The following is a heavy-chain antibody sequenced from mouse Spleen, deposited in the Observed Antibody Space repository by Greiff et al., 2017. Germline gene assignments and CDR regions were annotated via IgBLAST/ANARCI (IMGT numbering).Heavy chain of an antibody. CDR2: ISYDGSN. V-gene: IGHV3-6*02. CDR1: GYSITSGYY. Sequence: DVKLQESGPGLVKPSQSLSLTCSVTGYSITSGYYWNWIRQFPGNKLEWMGYISYDGSNNYNPSLKNRISITRDTSKNQFFLKLNSVTTEDTATYYCAREGTGHDYWGQGTTLTVSS. CDR3: AREGTGHDY. J-gene: IGHJ2*01. D-gene: IGHD4-1*01.